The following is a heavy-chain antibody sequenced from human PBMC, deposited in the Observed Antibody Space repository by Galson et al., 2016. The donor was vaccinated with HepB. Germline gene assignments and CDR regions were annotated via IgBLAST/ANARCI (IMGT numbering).Heavy chain of an antibody. CDR3: AREGGTSGTYRYSFDY. D-gene: IGHD1-26*01. CDR2: VSPGGTTQ. Sequence: SLRLSCAASGFSFSNYGMHWVRQAPGKGLEWVAVVSPGGTTQYYADSVKGRFTISRDNSKSTLYLQMDSLRIDATAVYYCAREGGTSGTYRYSFDYWGQGTLVTVSS. J-gene: IGHJ4*02. CDR1: GFSFSNYG. V-gene: IGHV3-30*03.